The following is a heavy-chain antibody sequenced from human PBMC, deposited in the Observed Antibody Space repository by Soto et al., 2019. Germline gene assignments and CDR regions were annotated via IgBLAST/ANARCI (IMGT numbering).Heavy chain of an antibody. Sequence: GGSLRLSCAASGFTFSSYAMSWVRQAPGKGLEWVANIKEDGSEKYYVDSVRGRFTISRDIAKNSLYLQMNSLRAEDTAVYYCVSGPAATGNFDYWGQGTLVTVSS. D-gene: IGHD6-13*01. V-gene: IGHV3-7*03. CDR2: IKEDGSEK. J-gene: IGHJ4*02. CDR3: VSGPAATGNFDY. CDR1: GFTFSSYA.